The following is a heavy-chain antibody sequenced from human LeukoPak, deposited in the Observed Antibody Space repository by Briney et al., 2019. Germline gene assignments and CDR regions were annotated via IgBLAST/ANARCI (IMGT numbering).Heavy chain of an antibody. CDR3: ARDRGWELRWFELDY. V-gene: IGHV1-46*01. D-gene: IGHD1-26*01. J-gene: IGHJ4*02. Sequence: ASVKVSCKASGSTFTNYYIHWVRQAPGQGLEWMGIINPSSGSTNYAQKFQGRVTMTRDMSTSTVYMELSSLRSDDTAVYYCARDRGWELRWFELDYWGQGTLVTVSS. CDR1: GSTFTNYY. CDR2: INPSSGST.